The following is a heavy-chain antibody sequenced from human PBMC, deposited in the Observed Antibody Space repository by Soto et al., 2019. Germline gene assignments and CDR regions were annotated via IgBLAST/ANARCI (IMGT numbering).Heavy chain of an antibody. Sequence: QVQLQESGPGLVKPSETLSLTCTVSGGSISSYYWSWIRQPPGKGLEWIGYIYYSGSTNYNPSLKSRVTISVDTSKNQFSLKLSSVTAADTAVYYCARVVDDWLLEGWFDPWGQGTLVTVSS. J-gene: IGHJ5*02. D-gene: IGHD3-9*01. V-gene: IGHV4-59*01. CDR3: ARVVDDWLLEGWFDP. CDR1: GGSISSYY. CDR2: IYYSGST.